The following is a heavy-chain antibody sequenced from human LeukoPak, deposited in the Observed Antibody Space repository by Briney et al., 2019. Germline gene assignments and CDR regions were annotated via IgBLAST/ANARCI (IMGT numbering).Heavy chain of an antibody. CDR1: GYTFTSYY. CDR2: INPSGGST. CDR3: ARQTIAAAGPSDY. D-gene: IGHD6-13*01. J-gene: IGHJ4*02. Sequence: ASVKVSCKASGYTFTSYYMHWVRQAPGQGLEWMGIINPSGGSTSYAQKFQGRVTMTRNTSISTAYMELSSLRSEDTAVYYCARQTIAAAGPSDYWGQGTLVTVSS. V-gene: IGHV1-46*01.